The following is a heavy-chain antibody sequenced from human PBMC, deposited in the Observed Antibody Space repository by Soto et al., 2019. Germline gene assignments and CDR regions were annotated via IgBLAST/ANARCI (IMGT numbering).Heavy chain of an antibody. CDR1: GGSISSGGYY. D-gene: IGHD6-13*01. J-gene: IGHJ4*02. Sequence: QVQLQESGPGLVKPSQTLSLTCTVSGGSISSGGYYWSWIRQHPGKGLEWIGYIYYSGSTYYNPSLKSRVTISVDTSKNHFSLKLSSVTAAVTALYYCARGSSSPYYFDYWGQGTLVTVSS. CDR3: ARGSSSPYYFDY. CDR2: IYYSGST. V-gene: IGHV4-31*03.